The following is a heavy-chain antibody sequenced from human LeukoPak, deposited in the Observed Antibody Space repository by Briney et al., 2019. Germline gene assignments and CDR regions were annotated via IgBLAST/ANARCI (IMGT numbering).Heavy chain of an antibody. J-gene: IGHJ4*02. CDR1: GFTFSSYA. D-gene: IGHD2-2*02. V-gene: IGHV3-23*01. CDR3: AKVVPAAILGALDY. Sequence: GGSLRLSCAASGFTFSSYAMTWVRQAPGKGLEWVSAISGSGGSTYYADSVQCRFTISRDNSQNTLYLQMNSLRAEDTAVYYCAKVVPAAILGALDYWGQGTLVTVSS. CDR2: ISGSGGST.